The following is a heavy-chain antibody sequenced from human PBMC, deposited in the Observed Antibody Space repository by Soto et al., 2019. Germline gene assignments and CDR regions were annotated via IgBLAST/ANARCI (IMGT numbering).Heavy chain of an antibody. CDR1: GFTFSSYS. CDR3: ARDQAGIAVAGAYYYYYGMDV. J-gene: IGHJ6*02. CDR2: ISSSSSYI. Sequence: GGSLRLSCAASGFTFSSYSMNWVRQAPGKGLEWVSSISSSSSYIYYADSVKGRFTISRDNAKNSLYLQMNSLRAEDTAVYYCARDQAGIAVAGAYYYYYGMDVWGQGTTVTVSS. D-gene: IGHD6-19*01. V-gene: IGHV3-21*01.